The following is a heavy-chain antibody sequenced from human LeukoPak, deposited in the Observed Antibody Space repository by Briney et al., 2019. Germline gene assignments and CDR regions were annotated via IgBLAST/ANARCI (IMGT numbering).Heavy chain of an antibody. CDR3: ARGYDYVWGSYLPPFDY. CDR2: INHSGST. V-gene: IGHV4-34*01. Sequence: SETLSLTCAVYGGSFSGYYWSWIRQPPGKGLEWIGEINHSGSTNYNPSLKSRVTISVDTSKNQFSLKLSSVTAADTAVYYCARGYDYVWGSYLPPFDYWGQGTLVTVSS. CDR1: GGSFSGYY. J-gene: IGHJ4*02. D-gene: IGHD3-16*01.